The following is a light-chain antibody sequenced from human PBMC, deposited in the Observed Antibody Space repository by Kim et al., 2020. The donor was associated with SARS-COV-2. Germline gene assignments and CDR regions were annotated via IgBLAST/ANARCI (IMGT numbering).Light chain of an antibody. CDR2: EDN. Sequence: NFMLTQHHSVSESPGKTVNISCTRSSGSIASNYVQWYQQRPGSSPTTVIYEDNQRPSGVPDRFSGSIDSSSNSASLTISGLKTEDEADYYCQSYDSSIPVVFGGGTQLTVL. CDR3: QSYDSSIPVV. CDR1: SGSIASNY. V-gene: IGLV6-57*01. J-gene: IGLJ2*01.